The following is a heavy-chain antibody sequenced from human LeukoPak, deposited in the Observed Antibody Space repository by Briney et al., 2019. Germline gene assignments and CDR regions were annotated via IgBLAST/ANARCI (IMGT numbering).Heavy chain of an antibody. Sequence: SVKVSCKASGGTFSSYAISWVRQAPGQGLEWMGGIIPIFGTANYAQKFQGRVTITADESTSTAYMELSTLRSEDTAVYYCARGGDGGSGWYWDYWGQGTLVTVSS. D-gene: IGHD6-19*01. V-gene: IGHV1-69*13. CDR1: GGTFSSYA. CDR3: ARGGDGGSGWYWDY. CDR2: IIPIFGTA. J-gene: IGHJ4*02.